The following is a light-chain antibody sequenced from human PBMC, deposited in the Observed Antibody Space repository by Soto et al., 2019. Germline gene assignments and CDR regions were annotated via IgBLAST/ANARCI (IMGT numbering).Light chain of an antibody. CDR3: QQYGDSPRT. CDR2: GAS. CDR1: QSIYSNF. Sequence: EIVLTQSPGTLSLSPGERATLSCRASQSIYSNFLAWYQQKPGQAPRLLISGASNRATGIPDRFSGSGSGTDFTLTISGLEPEDLAVYYCQQYGDSPRTFGQGTKVEI. V-gene: IGKV3-20*01. J-gene: IGKJ1*01.